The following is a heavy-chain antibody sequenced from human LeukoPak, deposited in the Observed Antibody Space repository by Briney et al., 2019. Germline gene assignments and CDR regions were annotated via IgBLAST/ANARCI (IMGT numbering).Heavy chain of an antibody. D-gene: IGHD3-22*01. CDR2: IIPIFGIA. CDR3: ARGREEDSSGYYYGLDY. CDR1: GGTFSSYA. Sequence: SVKVSCKASGGTFSSYAISWVRQAPGQGLEWMGRIIPIFGIANYAQKFQGRVTITADKSTSTAYMELSSLRSEDTAVYYCARGREEDSSGYYYGLDYWGQGTLVTVSS. V-gene: IGHV1-69*04. J-gene: IGHJ4*02.